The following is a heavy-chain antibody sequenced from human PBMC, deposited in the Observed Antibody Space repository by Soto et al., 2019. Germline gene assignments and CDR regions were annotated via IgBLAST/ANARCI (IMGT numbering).Heavy chain of an antibody. D-gene: IGHD3-10*01. CDR3: ARGRGLLQIFPFDY. CDR2: IIPIFGTA. CDR1: GGTFSSYA. J-gene: IGHJ4*02. Sequence: SVKVSCKASGGTFSSYAISWVRQAPGQGLEWMGGIIPIFGTANYAQKFQGRVTITADESTSTAYMELSSLRSEDTAVYYCARGRGLLQIFPFDYWGQGTMATVSS. V-gene: IGHV1-69*13.